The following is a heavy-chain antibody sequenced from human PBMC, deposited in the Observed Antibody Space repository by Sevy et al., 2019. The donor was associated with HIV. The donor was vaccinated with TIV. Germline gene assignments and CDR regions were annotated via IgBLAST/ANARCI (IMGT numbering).Heavy chain of an antibody. J-gene: IGHJ4*02. CDR1: GGSISSYY. CDR3: ARAIGTQVAGLYYFDY. CDR2: IYHSGYS. D-gene: IGHD6-19*01. V-gene: IGHV4-59*08. Sequence: SETLSLTCTVSGGSISSYYWSWIRQPPGKGLEWIGSIYHSGYSYYNPSLKSRVTISVDTSKNQFSLKLSSVTAADTAVYYCARAIGTQVAGLYYFDYWGQGTLVTVSS.